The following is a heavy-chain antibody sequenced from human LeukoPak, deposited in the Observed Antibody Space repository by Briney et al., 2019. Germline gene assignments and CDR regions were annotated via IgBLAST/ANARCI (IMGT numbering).Heavy chain of an antibody. Sequence: GGSLRLSCAASGFTISNNYIRWLRQAPGKGLEWVSGIIWSGGSTGYADSVKGRFTISRDNAKNSLYLQMNSLRAEDTALYYRARDDYGSGSWNDYWGQGTLVTVSS. CDR1: GFTISNNY. D-gene: IGHD3-10*01. V-gene: IGHV3-20*04. J-gene: IGHJ4*02. CDR2: IIWSGGST. CDR3: ARDDYGSGSWNDY.